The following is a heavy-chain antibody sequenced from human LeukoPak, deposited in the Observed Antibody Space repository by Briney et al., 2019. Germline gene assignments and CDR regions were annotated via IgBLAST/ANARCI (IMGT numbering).Heavy chain of an antibody. D-gene: IGHD3-16*02. CDR3: ARQSRGSYRLDY. CDR2: IYYSGST. Sequence: SETLSLTCTVSGGSISSYYWSWIRQPPGKGLEWIGYIYYSGSTNYNPSLKSRVTISVDTPKNQFSLKLSSVTAADTAMYYCARQSRGSYRLDYWGQGTLVTVSS. V-gene: IGHV4-59*08. CDR1: GGSISSYY. J-gene: IGHJ4*02.